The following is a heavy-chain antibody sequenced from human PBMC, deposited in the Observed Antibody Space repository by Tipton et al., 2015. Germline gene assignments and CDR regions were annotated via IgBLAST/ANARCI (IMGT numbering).Heavy chain of an antibody. J-gene: IGHJ4*02. D-gene: IGHD2-15*01. CDR2: ISGSGGST. CDR1: GFTFGTYA. Sequence: LRLSCAASGFTFGTYAMSWVRQAPGKGLEWVSGISGSGGSTHYADSVKGRFTISRDNSKSTLYLQMNSLRAEDTAVYYCAKDGRWWLEGGYFDYWGQGTLVTVSS. CDR3: AKDGRWWLEGGYFDY. V-gene: IGHV3-23*01.